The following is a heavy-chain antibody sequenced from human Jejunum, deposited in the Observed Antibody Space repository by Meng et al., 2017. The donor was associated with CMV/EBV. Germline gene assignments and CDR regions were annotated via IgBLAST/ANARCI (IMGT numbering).Heavy chain of an antibody. V-gene: IGHV3-74*01. D-gene: IGHD3-3*01. Sequence: ASGFSVSNCWMHWVRQAPGKGLEWVSRISIAGFSSDYADSVKGRFTISRDNAKNTLYLQMNSLRADDTAVYYCARDNIDFWSGLDVWGQGTMVTVSS. CDR3: ARDNIDFWSGLDV. CDR2: ISIAGFSS. J-gene: IGHJ3*01. CDR1: GFSVSNCW.